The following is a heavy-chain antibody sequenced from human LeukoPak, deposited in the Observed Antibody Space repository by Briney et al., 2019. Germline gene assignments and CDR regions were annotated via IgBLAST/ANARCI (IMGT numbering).Heavy chain of an antibody. J-gene: IGHJ4*02. Sequence: GGSLRLSCAASGFTFSSYAISWVRQAPGKGLEWVSAISGSGGSTYYADSVKGRFTISRDNSKNTLYLQMNSLRAEDTAVYYCAKDPYYYGSGSYTPFDYWGQGTLVTVSS. CDR3: AKDPYYYGSGSYTPFDY. D-gene: IGHD3-10*01. CDR1: GFTFSSYA. CDR2: ISGSGGST. V-gene: IGHV3-23*01.